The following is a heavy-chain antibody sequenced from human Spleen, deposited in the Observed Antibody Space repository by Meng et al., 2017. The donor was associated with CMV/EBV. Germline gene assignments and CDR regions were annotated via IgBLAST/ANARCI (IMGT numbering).Heavy chain of an antibody. Sequence: CAASGFTFSDYFMNWSRQAPGKGLERISYISNSGSTIYYADSVKGRFTISRDNAKNSLYLQMNSLRAEDTAVYHCAREANSGQALDHWGQGTLVTVAS. J-gene: IGHJ4*02. V-gene: IGHV3-11*04. CDR3: AREANSGQALDH. D-gene: IGHD5-12*01. CDR1: GFTFSDYF. CDR2: ISNSGSTI.